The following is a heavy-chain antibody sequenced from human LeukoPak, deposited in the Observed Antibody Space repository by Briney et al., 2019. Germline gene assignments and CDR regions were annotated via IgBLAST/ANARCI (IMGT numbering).Heavy chain of an antibody. J-gene: IGHJ4*02. D-gene: IGHD1-1*01. V-gene: IGHV3-21*01. CDR2: ISSSSSSYI. CDR3: ARDVPQATGTTDY. Sequence: GGSLRLSCAASGFTFSSYSMNWVRQAPGKGLEWVSSISSSSSSYIYYADSVKGRFTISRDNAKNSLYLQMNSLRAEDTAVYYCARDVPQATGTTDYWGQGTLVTVSS. CDR1: GFTFSSYS.